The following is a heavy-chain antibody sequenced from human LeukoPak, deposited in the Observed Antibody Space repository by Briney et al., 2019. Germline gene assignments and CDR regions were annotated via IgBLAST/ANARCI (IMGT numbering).Heavy chain of an antibody. CDR1: GGSFSGYY. CDR2: INHSGST. CDR3: ARGFINFWSGYQDY. Sequence: WETLSLTCAVYGGSFSGYYWSWIRQAPGKGLEWVGEINHSGSTNYNPSLKSRVTISVDTSKNQLSLKLSSVTAADTAVYYCARGFINFWSGYQDYWGQGTLVTVSS. V-gene: IGHV4-34*01. D-gene: IGHD3-3*01. J-gene: IGHJ4*02.